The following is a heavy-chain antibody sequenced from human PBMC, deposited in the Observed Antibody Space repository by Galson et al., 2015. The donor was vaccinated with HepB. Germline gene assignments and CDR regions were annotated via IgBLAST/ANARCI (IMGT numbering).Heavy chain of an antibody. CDR2: ISYDGSNK. CDR3: ANDVGYDFWSGYFDY. V-gene: IGHV3-30*18. J-gene: IGHJ4*02. D-gene: IGHD3-3*01. CDR1: GFTFSSYG. Sequence: SLRLSCAASGFTFSSYGMHWVRQAPGEGLEWVAVISYDGSNKYYADSVKGRFTISRDNSKNTLYLRMNSLRAEDTAVYYCANDVGYDFWSGYFDYWGQGTLVTVSS.